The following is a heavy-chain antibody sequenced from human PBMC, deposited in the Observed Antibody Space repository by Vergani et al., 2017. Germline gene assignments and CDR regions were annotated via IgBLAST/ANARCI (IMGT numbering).Heavy chain of an antibody. V-gene: IGHV3-9*01. CDR3: AKDSVAVAGLGPIDY. CDR1: GFTFDDYA. J-gene: IGHJ4*02. Sequence: EVQLVESGGGLVQPGRSLRLSCAASGFTFDDYAMHWVRQAPGKGLDWVSGISWNSGSIGYADSVKGRFTMSRDNAKNSLYLQMNSLRAEDTDLYYCAKDSVAVAGLGPIDYWGQGTLVTVSS. CDR2: ISWNSGSI. D-gene: IGHD6-19*01.